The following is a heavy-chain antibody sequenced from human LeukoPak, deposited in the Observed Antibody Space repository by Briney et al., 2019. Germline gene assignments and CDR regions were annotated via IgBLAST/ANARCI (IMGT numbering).Heavy chain of an antibody. CDR1: GFTFDDYG. J-gene: IGHJ4*02. D-gene: IGHD5-18*01. CDR3: AKVRGYSYGPLGY. CDR2: INWNGGST. Sequence: GVSLRLSCAASGFTFDDYGMSWVRQAPGKGLEWVSGINWNGGSTGYADSVKGRFTISRDNAKNSLYLQMNSLRAEDTALYYCAKVRGYSYGPLGYWGQGTLVTVSS. V-gene: IGHV3-20*04.